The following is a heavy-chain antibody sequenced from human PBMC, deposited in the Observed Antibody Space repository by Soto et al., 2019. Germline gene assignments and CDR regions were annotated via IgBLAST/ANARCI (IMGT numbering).Heavy chain of an antibody. J-gene: IGHJ6*02. Sequence: SVKVSCKASGFTFTSSAVQWVRQARGQRLEWIGWIVVGSGNTNYAQKFQGRVTITADKSTCTAYMELSSLRSEDTAVYYCARGRGIVVVVAAAAYYGMDVWGQGTTVTVSS. D-gene: IGHD2-15*01. V-gene: IGHV1-58*01. CDR1: GFTFTSSA. CDR3: ARGRGIVVVVAAAAYYGMDV. CDR2: IVVGSGNT.